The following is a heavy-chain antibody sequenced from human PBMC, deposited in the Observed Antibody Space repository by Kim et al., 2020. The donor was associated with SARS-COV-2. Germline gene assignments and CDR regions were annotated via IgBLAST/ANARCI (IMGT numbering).Heavy chain of an antibody. V-gene: IGHV1-24*01. Sequence: ASVKVSCKVSGYTLTELSMHWVRQAPGKGLEWMGGFDPEDGETIYAQKFQGRVTMTEDTSTDTAYMELSSLRSEDTAVYYCATDTLKPYGLLWGNYYYYGMDVWGQGTTVTVSS. CDR2: FDPEDGET. D-gene: IGHD3-3*01. CDR3: ATDTLKPYGLLWGNYYYYGMDV. J-gene: IGHJ6*02. CDR1: GYTLTELS.